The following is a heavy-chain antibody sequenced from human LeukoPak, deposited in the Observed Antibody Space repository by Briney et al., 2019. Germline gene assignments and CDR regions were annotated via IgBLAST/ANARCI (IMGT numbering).Heavy chain of an antibody. Sequence: ASQTLSLTCAISGDSVSSNSAAWNWIRQSPSRGLEWQGRTYYRSKWYNDYAVSVKSRITINPDTSKNQFSLQLNSVTPEDTAVYYCARSRSGYSSGWYFNYFDYWGQGTLVTVSS. CDR2: TYYRSKWYN. D-gene: IGHD6-19*01. CDR1: GDSVSSNSAA. V-gene: IGHV6-1*01. CDR3: ARSRSGYSSGWYFNYFDY. J-gene: IGHJ4*02.